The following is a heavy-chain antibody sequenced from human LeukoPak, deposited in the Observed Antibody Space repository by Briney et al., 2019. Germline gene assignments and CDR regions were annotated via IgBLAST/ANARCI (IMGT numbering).Heavy chain of an antibody. CDR1: AFSLKDYN. V-gene: IGHV3-21*03. CDR3: TRDIDDVLTGDDAFDV. CDR2: ITSSGSSM. Sequence: PGGSLRLSCAASAFSLKDYNMNWVRQAPGKGLEWVSSITSSGSSMYYADSVKGRFTISRDNAESSVYLQMNSLRVDDTGLYYCTRDIDDVLTGDDAFDVWGQGTVVTVSS. D-gene: IGHD3-9*01. J-gene: IGHJ3*01.